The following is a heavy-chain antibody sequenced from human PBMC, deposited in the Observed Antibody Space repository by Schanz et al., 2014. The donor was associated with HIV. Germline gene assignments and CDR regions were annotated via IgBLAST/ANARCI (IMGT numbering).Heavy chain of an antibody. CDR3: ARSPSYGMDV. CDR2: IWYDGTND. CDR1: GFTFSSYA. Sequence: QEQVVESGGRVVQPGRSLRLACAASGFTFSSYAMHWVRQAPGTGLEWVAVIWYDGTNDHYADSVKGRFTISRDNSKNTLYLQMNSLRAEDTAVYYCARSPSYGMDVWGQGTTVTVS. V-gene: IGHV3-33*01. J-gene: IGHJ6*02.